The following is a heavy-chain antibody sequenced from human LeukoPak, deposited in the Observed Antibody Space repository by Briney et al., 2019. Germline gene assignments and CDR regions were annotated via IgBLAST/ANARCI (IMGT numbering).Heavy chain of an antibody. Sequence: GGSLRLSCAASGFTSSNYAMHWVRQAPGKGLEWVAFISSDESDKYYADSVKGRFTISRDNAKNSLYLQMNSLRAEGTAVYYCARSQYCSSTSCFYYYGMDVWGQGTTVTVSS. CDR3: ARSQYCSSTSCFYYYGMDV. D-gene: IGHD2-2*01. J-gene: IGHJ6*02. V-gene: IGHV3-30-3*01. CDR2: ISSDESDK. CDR1: GFTSSNYA.